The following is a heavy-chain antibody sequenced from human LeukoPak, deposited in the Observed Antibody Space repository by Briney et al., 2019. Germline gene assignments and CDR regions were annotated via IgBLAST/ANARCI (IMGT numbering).Heavy chain of an antibody. CDR2: IYTSGST. Sequence: PSETLSLTCTVSGGSISSGSYYWSWIRQPAGKGLEWIGRIYTSGSTNYNPSLKSRVTMSVDTSKNQFSLKLSSVTAADTAVYYCARAVGRDYYMDVWGQGTLVTVSS. V-gene: IGHV4-61*02. D-gene: IGHD2-15*01. CDR1: GGSISSGSYY. CDR3: ARAVGRDYYMDV. J-gene: IGHJ4*02.